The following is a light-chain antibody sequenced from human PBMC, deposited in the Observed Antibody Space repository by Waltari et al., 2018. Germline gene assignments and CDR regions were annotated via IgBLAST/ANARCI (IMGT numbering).Light chain of an antibody. J-gene: IGKJ2*01. Sequence: EVVLTQSPDFQSVTPKEKVTITCRASQSINSSLHWYQQRPDQSPKLLIKYASQSFSGAPSRFSGSGFGTDFTLTINSLEAEDAATYYCHQSRLLPNTFGQGTKLEIK. V-gene: IGKV6-21*01. CDR1: QSINSS. CDR2: YAS. CDR3: HQSRLLPNT.